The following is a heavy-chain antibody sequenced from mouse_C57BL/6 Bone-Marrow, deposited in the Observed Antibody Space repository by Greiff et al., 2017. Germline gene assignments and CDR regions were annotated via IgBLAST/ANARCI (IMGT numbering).Heavy chain of an antibody. D-gene: IGHD1-2*01. CDR2: IDPSDSYT. Sequence: LQQPGAELVMPGASVKLSCKASGYTFTSYWMHWVKQRPGQGLEWIGEIDPSDSYTNYNQKFKGKSTLTVDKSSSTAYMQLSSLTSEDSAVYYCARLRGHTAYYFDYWGQGTTLTVSS. V-gene: IGHV1-69*01. CDR3: ARLRGHTAYYFDY. J-gene: IGHJ2*01. CDR1: GYTFTSYW.